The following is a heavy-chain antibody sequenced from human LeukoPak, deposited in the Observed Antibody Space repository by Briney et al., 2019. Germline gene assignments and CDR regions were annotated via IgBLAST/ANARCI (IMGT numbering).Heavy chain of an antibody. Sequence: GGSLRLSCAASGFTFSTYRMSWVRQAPGKGLEWVANIKQDGSEKHYVDSVKGRFTISRDNAKNSLYLQMSSLRAEDTAVYYCTRVEETATTAAIIRKYSYYYYYMDVWGKGTTVTISS. CDR2: IKQDGSEK. V-gene: IGHV3-7*01. D-gene: IGHD4-11*01. CDR1: GFTFSTYR. J-gene: IGHJ6*03. CDR3: TRVEETATTAAIIRKYSYYYYYMDV.